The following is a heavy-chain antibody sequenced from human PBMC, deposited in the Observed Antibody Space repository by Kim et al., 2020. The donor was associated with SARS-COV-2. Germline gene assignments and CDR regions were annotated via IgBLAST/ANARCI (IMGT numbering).Heavy chain of an antibody. J-gene: IGHJ4*02. D-gene: IGHD3-10*01. Sequence: PSFQGQVTISADKSISTAYLQWSSLKASDTAMYYCAASRGYGSGSPFDYWGQGTLVTVSS. V-gene: IGHV5-51*01. CDR3: AASRGYGSGSPFDY.